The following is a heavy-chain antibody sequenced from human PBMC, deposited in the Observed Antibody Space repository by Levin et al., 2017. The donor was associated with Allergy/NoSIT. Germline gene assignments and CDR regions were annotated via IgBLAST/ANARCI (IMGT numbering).Heavy chain of an antibody. D-gene: IGHD2-2*01. V-gene: IGHV1-2*02. CDR1: GYTFTSYD. CDR3: ARVKYQLWFDP. Sequence: ASVKVSCKASGYTFTSYDINWVRQAPGQGLEWMGWINPNSGGTNYAQKFQGRVTMTRDTSISTAYMELSRLRSDDTAVYYCARVKYQLWFDPWGQGTLVTVSS. CDR2: INPNSGGT. J-gene: IGHJ5*02.